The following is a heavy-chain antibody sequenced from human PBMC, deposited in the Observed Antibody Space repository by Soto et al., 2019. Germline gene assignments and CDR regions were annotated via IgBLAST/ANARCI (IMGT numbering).Heavy chain of an antibody. CDR2: ISYDGSNK. D-gene: IGHD1-20*01. J-gene: IGHJ3*01. V-gene: IGHV3-30-3*01. Sequence: GGSLRLSCAASGFTLSSYAMHWVRQAPGKGLEWVAVISYDGSNKYYADSVKGRFTISRDNSKNTLYLQMNSLRAEDTAVYYCARDLLTGTYAFDLWGQGTMVTVSS. CDR3: ARDLLTGTYAFDL. CDR1: GFTLSSYA.